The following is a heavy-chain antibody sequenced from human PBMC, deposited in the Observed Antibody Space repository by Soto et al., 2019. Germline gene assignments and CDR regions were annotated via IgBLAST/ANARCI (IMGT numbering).Heavy chain of an antibody. Sequence: GGSLRLSCAASGFTFSGSAMHWVRQASGKGLEWVGRIRSKANSYATAYAASVKGRFTISRDDSKNTAYLQMNSLKTEDTAVYYCTMIVVVPAATGADYWGQGTLVTVSS. V-gene: IGHV3-73*01. CDR2: IRSKANSYAT. CDR1: GFTFSGSA. J-gene: IGHJ4*02. CDR3: TMIVVVPAATGADY. D-gene: IGHD2-2*01.